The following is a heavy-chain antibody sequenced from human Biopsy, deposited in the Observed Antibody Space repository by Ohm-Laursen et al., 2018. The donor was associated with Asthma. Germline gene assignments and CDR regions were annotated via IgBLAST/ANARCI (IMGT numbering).Heavy chain of an antibody. Sequence: LSLTCAASGFTFSSYAMSWVRQAPGKGLEWVSAISGSGDNTYYADSVKGRFTISRDNSKNTLYLQMNSLRAEDTAVYYCAKDGRGGTPGNWFDPWGQGTLVTVSS. V-gene: IGHV3-23*01. CDR1: GFTFSSYA. D-gene: IGHD1-7*01. CDR3: AKDGRGGTPGNWFDP. CDR2: ISGSGDNT. J-gene: IGHJ5*02.